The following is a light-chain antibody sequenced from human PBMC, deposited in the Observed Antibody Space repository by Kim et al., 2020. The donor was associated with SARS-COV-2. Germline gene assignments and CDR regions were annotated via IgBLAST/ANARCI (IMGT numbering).Light chain of an antibody. V-gene: IGKV3-15*01. CDR3: QQYNTWPPTYT. CDR1: QSVSSN. Sequence: EIVMTQSPATLSVSPGERATLSCRASQSVSSNLAWYQQKPGQAPRLLIYGASTRATGIPARFSGSGSGTEFTLTISSLQSEDFAVYYCQQYNTWPPTYTFGQGTKLEF. CDR2: GAS. J-gene: IGKJ2*01.